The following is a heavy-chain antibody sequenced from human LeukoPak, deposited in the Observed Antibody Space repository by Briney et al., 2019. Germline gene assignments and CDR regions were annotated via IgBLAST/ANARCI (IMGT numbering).Heavy chain of an antibody. Sequence: SETLSLTCAVYGGSFSGYYWSWIRQPPGKGLEWIGEINHSGSTNYNPSLKSRVTISVDTSKNHFSLKLSSVTAADTAVYYCASMWAGYFDFDYWGQGTQVTVSS. D-gene: IGHD3/OR15-3a*01. J-gene: IGHJ4*02. CDR1: GGSFSGYY. CDR3: ASMWAGYFDFDY. CDR2: INHSGST. V-gene: IGHV4-34*01.